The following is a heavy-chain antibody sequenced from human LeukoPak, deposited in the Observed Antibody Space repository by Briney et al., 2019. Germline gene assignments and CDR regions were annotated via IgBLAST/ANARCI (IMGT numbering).Heavy chain of an antibody. CDR2: ISGSGGST. J-gene: IGHJ6*02. Sequence: GSLRLSCAASGFTFSSYAMSWVRQAPGKGLEWVSAISGSGGSTYYADSVKGRFTISRDNSKNTLYLQMDSLRAEDTAVYYCAREAVTGTRLYYYYGMDVWGQGTTVTVSS. CDR3: AREAVTGTRLYYYYGMDV. D-gene: IGHD6-19*01. V-gene: IGHV3-23*01. CDR1: GFTFSSYA.